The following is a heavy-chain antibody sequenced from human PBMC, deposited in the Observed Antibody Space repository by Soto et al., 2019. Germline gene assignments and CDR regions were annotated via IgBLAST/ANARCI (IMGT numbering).Heavy chain of an antibody. D-gene: IGHD2-8*01. CDR2: ITTSGGNT. CDR3: AGRYCTNGVCYTNYYYYIDV. CDR1: GFTFSTYA. Sequence: EVQLLESGGGLVQPGGSLRLSCAASGFTFSTYAMSWVRQAPGKELEWVSTITTSGGNTYYADSVQGRFTISRDNSKNTLYLQMNSLRAEDTAVYYCAGRYCTNGVCYTNYYYYIDVWGKGTTVTVSS. J-gene: IGHJ6*03. V-gene: IGHV3-23*01.